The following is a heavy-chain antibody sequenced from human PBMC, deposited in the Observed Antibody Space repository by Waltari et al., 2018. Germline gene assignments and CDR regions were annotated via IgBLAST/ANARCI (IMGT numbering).Heavy chain of an antibody. J-gene: IGHJ4*02. V-gene: IGHV3-43*01. Sequence: EVQLVESGGVVVQPGGSLRLSCAASGFTFDDYTMHWVRQAPGKGLEWVSLISWDGVSTYYADSVKGRFTISRDNSKNSLYLQMNSLRTEDTALYYCAKDSGASMAENYFDYWGQGTLVTVSS. D-gene: IGHD6-19*01. CDR3: AKDSGASMAENYFDY. CDR1: GFTFDDYT. CDR2: ISWDGVST.